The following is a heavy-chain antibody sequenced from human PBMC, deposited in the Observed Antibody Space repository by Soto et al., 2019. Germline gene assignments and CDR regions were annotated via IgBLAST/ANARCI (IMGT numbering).Heavy chain of an antibody. V-gene: IGHV2-5*02. CDR1: GMSLSTSGVG. J-gene: IGHJ4*02. D-gene: IGHD2-21*02. CDR2: IYWDDDK. Sequence: QITLKESGPTLVKPTQTVTLTCTFSGMSLSTSGVGVGWIRQPPGKALEWLALIYWDDDKRYSPSLKSRLTISKDTSKNQVVLTMTNVDPVDTVTYFCAHSRVVVAAMDYWGQGTLVTVSS. CDR3: AHSRVVVAAMDY.